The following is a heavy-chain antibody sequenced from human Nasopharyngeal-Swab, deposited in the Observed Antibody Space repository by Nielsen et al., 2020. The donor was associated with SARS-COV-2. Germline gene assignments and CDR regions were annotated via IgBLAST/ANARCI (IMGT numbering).Heavy chain of an antibody. D-gene: IGHD5-18*01. CDR1: GFTVSSNY. V-gene: IGHV3-23*01. CDR3: AFVDTTLLGSYYSDLDV. J-gene: IGHJ6*02. Sequence: GGSLRLSCAASGFTVSSNYMSWVRKAPGKGLEGVSSISGSGGGTQYADSVKGLFTIYRDNSKNTLLLQMNNLRDEDTAVYYCAFVDTTLLGSYYSDLDVWGQGTTVTVSS. CDR2: ISGSGGGT.